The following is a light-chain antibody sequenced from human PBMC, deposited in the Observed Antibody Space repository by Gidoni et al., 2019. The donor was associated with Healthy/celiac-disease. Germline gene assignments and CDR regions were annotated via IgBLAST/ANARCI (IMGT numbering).Light chain of an antibody. CDR3: SSYTSSSTWV. J-gene: IGLJ3*02. CDR1: SSAVGGYNY. Sequence: SALTQPASVSGSPGQSIAISCAGTSSAVGGYNYVSWYQQHPGKAPKLIIYEVTNRPSGVSNRFSGSKSGNTASLTISGLQAEDEADYYCSSYTSSSTWVFGGGTKLTVL. V-gene: IGLV2-14*01. CDR2: EVT.